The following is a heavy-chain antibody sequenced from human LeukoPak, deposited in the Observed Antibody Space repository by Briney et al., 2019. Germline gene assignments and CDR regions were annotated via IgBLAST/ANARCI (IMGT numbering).Heavy chain of an antibody. D-gene: IGHD3-3*01. V-gene: IGHV1-69*13. Sequence: GASVKVSCKASGGTFSSYAISWVRQAPGQGLEWMGGIIPIFGTANYAQKFQGRVTITADESTSTAHMELSSLRSEDTAVYYCASGYDFWSGYPYGMDVWGQGTTVTVSS. CDR3: ASGYDFWSGYPYGMDV. CDR1: GGTFSSYA. J-gene: IGHJ6*02. CDR2: IIPIFGTA.